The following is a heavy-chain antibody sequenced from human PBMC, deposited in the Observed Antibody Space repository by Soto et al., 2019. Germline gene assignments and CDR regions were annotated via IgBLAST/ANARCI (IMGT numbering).Heavy chain of an antibody. Sequence: ESGGGVVQPGRSLRLSCAASGFTFSSYGMHWVRQAPGKGLEWVAVISYDGSNKYYEDSVKGRFTISRDNSKNTLYLQMNSLRAEDTAVYYCARDHSHSSGYLGDYWGQGTLVTVSS. D-gene: IGHD3-22*01. CDR1: GFTFSSYG. CDR2: ISYDGSNK. J-gene: IGHJ4*02. CDR3: ARDHSHSSGYLGDY. V-gene: IGHV3-30*03.